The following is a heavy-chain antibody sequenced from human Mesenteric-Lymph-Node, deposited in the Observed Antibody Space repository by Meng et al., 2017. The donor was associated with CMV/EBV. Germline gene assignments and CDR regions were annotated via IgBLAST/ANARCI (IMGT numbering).Heavy chain of an antibody. Sequence: TVSGDSVRISYYYWGWIRQPPGKGLEWIGNVYFGGNTYYNPSLKSRVTVSIEPSKNQVSLKVTSVTAADTAVYYCARRSALLPNWFDPWGQGALVTVSS. CDR1: GDSVRISYYY. CDR3: ARRSALLPNWFDP. CDR2: VYFGGNT. J-gene: IGHJ5*02. V-gene: IGHV4-39*01. D-gene: IGHD2-15*01.